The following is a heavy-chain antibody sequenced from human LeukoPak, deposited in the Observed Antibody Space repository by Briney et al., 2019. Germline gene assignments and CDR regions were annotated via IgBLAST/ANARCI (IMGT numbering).Heavy chain of an antibody. Sequence: SETLTLTCTVSGGSISSSSYYWGWIRQPPGKGLEWIGSIYYSGSTYYNPSLKSRVTISVDTSKNQFSLKLSSVTAADTAVYYCARGLRFLEWLSFDGFDIWGQGTMVTVSS. CDR2: IYYSGST. J-gene: IGHJ3*02. CDR1: GGSISSSSYY. D-gene: IGHD3-3*01. CDR3: ARGLRFLEWLSFDGFDI. V-gene: IGHV4-39*07.